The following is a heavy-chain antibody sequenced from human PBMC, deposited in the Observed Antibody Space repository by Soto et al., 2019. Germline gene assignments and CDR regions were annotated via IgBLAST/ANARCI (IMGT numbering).Heavy chain of an antibody. Sequence: PGGSLRLSCAASGFTFSSYGMHWVRQAPGKGLEWVAVISYDGSNKYYADSVKGRFTISRDNSKNTLYLQMNSLRAEDTAVYYCAKDGSVPAAMLNYYYYMDVWGKGTTVTVSS. CDR2: ISYDGSNK. CDR1: GFTFSSYG. D-gene: IGHD2-2*01. J-gene: IGHJ6*03. CDR3: AKDGSVPAAMLNYYYYMDV. V-gene: IGHV3-30*18.